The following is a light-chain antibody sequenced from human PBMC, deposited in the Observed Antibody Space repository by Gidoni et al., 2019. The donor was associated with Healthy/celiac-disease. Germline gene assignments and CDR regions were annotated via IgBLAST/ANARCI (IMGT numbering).Light chain of an antibody. J-gene: IGKJ4*01. CDR1: QSISSY. V-gene: IGKV1-39*01. Sequence: DIKMTQSPSSLSASVGDRVTITRRASQSISSYLNWYQQKPGKAPKLLIYAASSLQSGVPSRFSGSGSGTDFTLTISSLQPEDFATYYCQQSYSTPLTFGGXTKVEIK. CDR3: QQSYSTPLT. CDR2: AAS.